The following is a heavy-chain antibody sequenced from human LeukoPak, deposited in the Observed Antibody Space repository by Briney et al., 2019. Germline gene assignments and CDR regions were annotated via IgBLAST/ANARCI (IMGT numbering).Heavy chain of an antibody. V-gene: IGHV4-39*01. Sequence: SETLSLTCTVSGGSISSSSYYWGWIRQPPGKGLEWIGSIFHSGSTYYNPSLKSRVTISVDTSKNQFSLKLRSVTAADTAVYYCARHPMPVVTKKKGNYYYMDVWGKGTTVTVSS. CDR2: IFHSGST. CDR3: ARHPMPVVTKKKGNYYYMDV. J-gene: IGHJ6*03. CDR1: GGSISSSSYY. D-gene: IGHD4-23*01.